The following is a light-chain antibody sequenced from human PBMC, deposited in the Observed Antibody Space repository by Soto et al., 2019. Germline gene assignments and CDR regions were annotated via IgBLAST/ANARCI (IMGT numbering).Light chain of an antibody. CDR1: QSVTSN. V-gene: IGKV3-15*01. CDR3: QQYDSYSWT. Sequence: EIVMTQSPATLSVSPGERATLSCRASQSVTSNLAWYQQKPGQTPRLLIYGASTRATGIPARFSGRGSGTEFTLTISRLQPDDFATYYCQQYDSYSWTFGQGTKVEIK. J-gene: IGKJ1*01. CDR2: GAS.